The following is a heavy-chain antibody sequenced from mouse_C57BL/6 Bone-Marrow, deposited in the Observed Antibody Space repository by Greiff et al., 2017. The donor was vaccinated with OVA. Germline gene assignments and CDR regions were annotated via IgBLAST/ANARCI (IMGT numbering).Heavy chain of an antibody. D-gene: IGHD1-1*01. CDR2: ISDGGSYT. Sequence: EVKLMESGGGLVKPGGSLKLSCAASGFTFSSYAMSWVRQTPEKRLEWVATISDGGSYTYYPDNVKGRFTISRDNAKNNLYLQMSHLKSKDTAMYYCARDSDYYYGSYYFDYWGQGTTLTVSS. J-gene: IGHJ2*01. CDR3: ARDSDYYYGSYYFDY. CDR1: GFTFSSYA. V-gene: IGHV5-4*01.